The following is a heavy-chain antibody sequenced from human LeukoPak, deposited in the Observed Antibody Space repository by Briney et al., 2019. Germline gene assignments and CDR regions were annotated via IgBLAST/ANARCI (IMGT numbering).Heavy chain of an antibody. D-gene: IGHD2-8*01. Sequence: GESLKISCKGSGYSFTSYWIGWVRQMPGKGLEWMGIIYPGDSDTRYSPSFQGQVTISADKSISTAYLQWSSLKASDTAMYYCARVMVYARPFGAFDIWGQGTMVTISS. CDR2: IYPGDSDT. CDR3: ARVMVYARPFGAFDI. J-gene: IGHJ3*02. V-gene: IGHV5-51*01. CDR1: GYSFTSYW.